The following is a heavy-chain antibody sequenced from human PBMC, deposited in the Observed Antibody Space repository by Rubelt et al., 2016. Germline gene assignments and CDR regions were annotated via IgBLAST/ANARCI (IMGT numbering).Heavy chain of an antibody. Sequence: EVQLVESGGGLIQPGGSLRLSCAASGLTVSSNFMSWVRQAPGKGLEWVANIKEDGSEKAHVDSVKGRFTISRDNTNNLLYLQSNGLRANDTAVYYCARFRGLESWGQGTMVTVSS. CDR2: IKEDGSEK. CDR1: GLTVSSNF. CDR3: ARFRGLES. V-gene: IGHV3-7*01. J-gene: IGHJ3*02. D-gene: IGHD6-25*01.